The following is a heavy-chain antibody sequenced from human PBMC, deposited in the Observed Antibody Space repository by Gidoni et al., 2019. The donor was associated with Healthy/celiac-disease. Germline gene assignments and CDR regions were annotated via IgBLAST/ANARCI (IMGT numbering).Heavy chain of an antibody. J-gene: IGHJ1*01. CDR3: ARAWGNNSSGYHEYFQH. V-gene: IGHV1-69*06. CDR2: IIPIFGTA. D-gene: IGHD3-22*01. Sequence: QVQLVQSGAEVKKPGSSVKVSCKASGGTFSSYAISWVRQAPGQGLEWMGGIIPIFGTATYAQKFQGRVTITADKSTSTAYMELSSLRSEDTAVYYCARAWGNNSSGYHEYFQHWGQGTLVTVSS. CDR1: GGTFSSYA.